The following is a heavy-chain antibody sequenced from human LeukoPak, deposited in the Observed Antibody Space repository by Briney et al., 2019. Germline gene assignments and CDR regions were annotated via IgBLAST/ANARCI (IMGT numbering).Heavy chain of an antibody. Sequence: GGSLRLSCAASGFTFDDYGMSWVRQAPGKGLEWVSGINWNGGSTGYADSVKGRSTISRDNAKSSLYLQMNSLRAEDTALYHCARELYGDYVDNWFDPWGQGTLVTVSS. CDR1: GFTFDDYG. V-gene: IGHV3-20*01. J-gene: IGHJ5*02. D-gene: IGHD4-17*01. CDR3: ARELYGDYVDNWFDP. CDR2: INWNGGST.